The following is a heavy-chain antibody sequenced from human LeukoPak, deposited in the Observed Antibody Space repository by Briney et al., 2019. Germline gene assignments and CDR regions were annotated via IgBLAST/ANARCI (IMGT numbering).Heavy chain of an antibody. D-gene: IGHD3-3*01. CDR2: ISAYNGTT. V-gene: IGHV1-18*01. CDR1: GYTFTSYG. CDR3: ARCAGPITIFGVVIIDNWFDP. J-gene: IGHJ5*02. Sequence: ASVRVSCKASGYTFTSYGIRWVREAPGQGLEWMGWISAYNGTTGHAQKLQGRVTMTTDTSTRTDYMELRSLRSDDTAVYYCARCAGPITIFGVVIIDNWFDPWGQGTLVTVSS.